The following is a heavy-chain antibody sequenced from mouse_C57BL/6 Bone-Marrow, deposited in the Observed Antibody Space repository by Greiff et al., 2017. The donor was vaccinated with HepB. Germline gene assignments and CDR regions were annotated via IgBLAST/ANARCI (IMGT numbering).Heavy chain of an antibody. V-gene: IGHV1-54*01. CDR3: ARPFAY. CDR1: GYAFTNYL. J-gene: IGHJ3*01. Sequence: VQLQQSGAELVRPGTSVKVSCKASGYAFTNYLIEWVKQRPGQGPEWIGVINPGSGGTNYNEKFKGKATLTADKSSSTAYMQLSSLTSEDSAVYFCARPFAYWGQGTLVTVSA. CDR2: INPGSGGT.